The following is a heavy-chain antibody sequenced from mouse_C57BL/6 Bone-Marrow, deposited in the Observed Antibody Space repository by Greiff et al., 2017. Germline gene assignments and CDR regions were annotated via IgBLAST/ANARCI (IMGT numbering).Heavy chain of an antibody. CDR1: GYTFTSYW. Sequence: QVQLQQPGAELVKPGASVKLSYKASGYTFTSYWMQWVKQRPGQGLEWIGEIDPSESYTNYNQKFKGKATLTVDTSSSTAYMQLSSLTSEDSAVYYCARRDYGGYWGQGTTLTVSS. D-gene: IGHD1-2*01. V-gene: IGHV1-50*01. CDR3: ARRDYGGY. CDR2: IDPSESYT. J-gene: IGHJ2*01.